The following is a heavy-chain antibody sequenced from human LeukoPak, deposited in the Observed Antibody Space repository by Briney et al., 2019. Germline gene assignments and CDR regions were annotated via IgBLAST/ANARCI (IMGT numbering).Heavy chain of an antibody. CDR1: GFTFSSYS. Sequence: GGSLRLSCAASGFTFSSYSMNWVRQAPGKGLEWVSSISSGSSYIYYADSVKGRFTIPRDNAKNSLYLQMNSLRAEDTAVYYCARASDSSGYYSYFDHWGQGTLVTVSS. D-gene: IGHD3-22*01. CDR2: ISSGSSYI. CDR3: ARASDSSGYYSYFDH. J-gene: IGHJ1*01. V-gene: IGHV3-21*01.